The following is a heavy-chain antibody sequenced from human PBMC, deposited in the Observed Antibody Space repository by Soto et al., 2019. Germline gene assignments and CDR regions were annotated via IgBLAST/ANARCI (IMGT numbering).Heavy chain of an antibody. CDR2: ISSSSSYI. CDR1: GFTFSSYS. V-gene: IGHV3-21*01. J-gene: IGHJ4*02. CDR3: AREQQLPLDY. D-gene: IGHD6-13*01. Sequence: EVQLVESGGGLVKPGGSLRLSWAASGFTFSSYSMNWVRQAPGKGLEWVSSISSSSSYIYYADSVKGRFTISRDNAKNALYLQMKRLRSEDTAVYHCAREQQLPLDYWGQGTLVTPSS.